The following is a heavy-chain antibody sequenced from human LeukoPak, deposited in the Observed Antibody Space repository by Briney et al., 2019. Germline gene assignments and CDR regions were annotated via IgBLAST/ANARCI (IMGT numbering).Heavy chain of an antibody. CDR3: ATRVFGASKLDY. V-gene: IGHV1-24*01. CDR1: GYTLTELS. CDR2: FDPEDGET. D-gene: IGHD3-16*01. J-gene: IGHJ4*02. Sequence: ASVKVSCKVSGYTLTELSMHWVRQAPGKGLEWMGGFDPEDGETIYAQKFQGRVTMTEDTSTDTAYMELSSLRSEDTAVYYCATRVFGASKLDYWGQGNLVTVSS.